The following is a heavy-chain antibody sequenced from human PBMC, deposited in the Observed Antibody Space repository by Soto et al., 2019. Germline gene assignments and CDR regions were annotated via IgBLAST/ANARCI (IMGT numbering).Heavy chain of an antibody. V-gene: IGHV4-59*01. CDR3: ARDLWGYCGTDCYPLDV. D-gene: IGHD2-21*02. CDR1: GGTISRYY. CDR2: MYNTGST. Sequence: QVQLQESGPGLVKPSETLSLTCTVSGGTISRYYWSWIRQPPGKGLEWIGYMYNTGSTVYNPSFKRRVTISVDTSKNQFSVKLNSVTAADTAVYYCARDLWGYCGTDCYPLDVWGQGTTVTVSS. J-gene: IGHJ6*02.